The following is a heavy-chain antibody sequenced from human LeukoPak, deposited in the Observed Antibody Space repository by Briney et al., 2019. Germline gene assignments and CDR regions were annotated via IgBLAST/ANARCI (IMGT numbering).Heavy chain of an antibody. CDR3: AKGRGYNYVNWFGP. J-gene: IGHJ5*02. D-gene: IGHD5-12*01. CDR1: GFTFSDYA. CDR2: INGGGDRT. Sequence: GGSLRLSCAASGFTFSDYAMSWVRQAPGKGLEWVSSINGGGDRTYYADSVKGRFTISRDKSMSTLYLHMNSLRGEDTAVYYCAKGRGYNYVNWFGPWGQGALVTVSS. V-gene: IGHV3-23*01.